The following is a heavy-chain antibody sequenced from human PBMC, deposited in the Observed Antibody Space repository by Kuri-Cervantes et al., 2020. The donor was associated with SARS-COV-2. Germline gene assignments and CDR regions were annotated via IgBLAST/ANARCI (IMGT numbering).Heavy chain of an antibody. Sequence: GGSLRLSCAASGFTFSSYAMSWVRQAPGKGLEWVSAISGSGGSTYYADSVKGRFTISRDNAKNSLYLQMNSLRAEDTAVYYCARSIGSGKDIYYYYMDVWGKGTTVTVSS. CDR2: ISGSGGST. CDR3: ARSIGSGKDIYYYYMDV. CDR1: GFTFSSYA. D-gene: IGHD2-15*01. J-gene: IGHJ6*03. V-gene: IGHV3-23*01.